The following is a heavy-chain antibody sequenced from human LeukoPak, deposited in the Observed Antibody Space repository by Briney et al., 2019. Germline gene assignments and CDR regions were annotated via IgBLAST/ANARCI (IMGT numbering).Heavy chain of an antibody. D-gene: IGHD2-2*01. J-gene: IGHJ4*02. CDR2: ISGSGGST. Sequence: GGSLRLSCAASGFTFSAYNMNWVRQAPGKGLEWVSAISGSGGSTYYADSVKGRFTISRDNSKNTLYLQMNSLRAEDTAVYYCAKAATIVVVPAAISYWGQGTLVTVSS. CDR3: AKAATIVVVPAAISY. CDR1: GFTFSAYN. V-gene: IGHV3-23*01.